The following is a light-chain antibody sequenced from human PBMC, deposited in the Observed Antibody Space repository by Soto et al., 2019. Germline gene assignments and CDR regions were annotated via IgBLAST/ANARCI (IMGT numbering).Light chain of an antibody. J-gene: IGKJ4*01. CDR2: GAS. Sequence: EIVMTQSPATLSVSPGGRATLSCRASQSISDTLAWYQQKPGQAPRLLIYGASTRATGFPARFSGSGSGADFTLTISRLEPEDFAVYYCQQFSSYPLTFGGGTKVDIK. CDR1: QSISDT. V-gene: IGKV3-15*01. CDR3: QQFSSYPLT.